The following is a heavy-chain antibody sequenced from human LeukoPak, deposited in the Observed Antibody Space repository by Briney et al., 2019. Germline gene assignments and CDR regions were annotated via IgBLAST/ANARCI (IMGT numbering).Heavy chain of an antibody. V-gene: IGHV3-64*01. Sequence: GGSLRLSCAASGFTFSSYAMYWVRQATGKGLEYVSAISINGGSTYYANSVKGRFTISRDNSKNTLYLQMGSLRAEDMAVYYCAGGSSWYRGIDYWGQGTLVTVSS. CDR2: ISINGGST. CDR3: AGGSSWYRGIDY. J-gene: IGHJ4*02. D-gene: IGHD6-13*01. CDR1: GFTFSSYA.